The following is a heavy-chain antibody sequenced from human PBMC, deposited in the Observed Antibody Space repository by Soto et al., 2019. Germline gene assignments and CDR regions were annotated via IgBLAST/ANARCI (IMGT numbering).Heavy chain of an antibody. CDR1: GFTFSSYS. D-gene: IGHD3-22*01. J-gene: IGHJ2*01. V-gene: IGHV3-21*01. CDR2: ISSSSSYI. Sequence: EVQLVESGGGLVKPGGSLRLSCAASGFTFSSYSMNWVRQAPGKGLEWVSSISSSSSYIYYADSVKGRFTISRDNAKNSLYLQMNSLRAEDTAMYYCARDRDDKGSAYFDLWGRGTLVTVSS. CDR3: ARDRDDKGSAYFDL.